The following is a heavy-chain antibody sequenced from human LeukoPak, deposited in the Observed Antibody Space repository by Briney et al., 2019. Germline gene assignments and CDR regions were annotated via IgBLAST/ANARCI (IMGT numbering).Heavy chain of an antibody. V-gene: IGHV4-30-4*08. D-gene: IGHD2-15*01. Sequence: SWVRQAPGKGLEWIGYIYYSGSTYYNPSLKSRVTISVDTSKNQFSLKLSSVTAADTAVYYCARARLLEPRHYDKGDFNWFDPWGQGTLVTVSS. J-gene: IGHJ5*02. CDR3: ARARLLEPRHYDKGDFNWFDP. CDR2: IYYSGST.